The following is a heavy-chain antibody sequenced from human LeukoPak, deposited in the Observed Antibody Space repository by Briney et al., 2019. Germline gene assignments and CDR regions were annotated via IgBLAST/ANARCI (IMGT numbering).Heavy chain of an antibody. CDR1: GGSLSGYY. CDR3: ARVRDNNSSSSPGVPYCFDN. V-gene: IGHV4-34*01. J-gene: IGHJ4*02. CDR2: INHSGIT. D-gene: IGHD6-6*01. Sequence: SETLSLTCAVYGGSLSGYYWSWIRQPPGKGLDWIGEINHSGITNYNPSLKSRVTISVDTSKNQFSLKLSSVTAADTAVYYCARVRDNNSSSSPGVPYCFDNWGQGTLVTVSS.